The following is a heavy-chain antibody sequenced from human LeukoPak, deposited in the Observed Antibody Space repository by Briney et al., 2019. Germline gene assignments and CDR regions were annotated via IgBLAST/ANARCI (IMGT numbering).Heavy chain of an antibody. D-gene: IGHD5-18*01. CDR3: ARRYTSGYTPEYFDY. Sequence: SETLSLTCTVSGDSISSSSYSWAWIRQPPGKGLEWIGYIYYSGNTNYNPSLKSRITISVDTSKSQFSLKLSSVTAADTAVYYCARRYTSGYTPEYFDYWGQGTLVTVSS. CDR1: GDSISSSSYS. J-gene: IGHJ4*02. V-gene: IGHV4-61*05. CDR2: IYYSGNT.